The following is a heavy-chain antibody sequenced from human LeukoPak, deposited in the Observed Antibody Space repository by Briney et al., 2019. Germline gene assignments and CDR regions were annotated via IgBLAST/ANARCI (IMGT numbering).Heavy chain of an antibody. CDR2: IFHSGSV. D-gene: IGHD6-19*01. V-gene: IGHV4-38-2*02. J-gene: IGHJ5*02. CDR3: ARCIPGQWGDGDNWFDP. CDR1: GYSISSDYF. Sequence: PSETLSLTCIVSGYSISSDYFWGLVRQPPGKGLEWIGSIFHSGSVYYNPSLKSRVTISVDPSKNRFSLKLTSVTAADTAVYYCARCIPGQWGDGDNWFDPWGQGTLVTVSS.